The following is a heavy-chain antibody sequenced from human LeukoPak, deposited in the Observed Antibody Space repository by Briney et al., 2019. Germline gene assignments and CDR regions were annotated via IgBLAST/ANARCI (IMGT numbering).Heavy chain of an antibody. CDR1: GGSFSGYY. Sequence: PSETLSLTCAVYGGSFSGYYWSWIRQPPGKGLEWIGEINHSGSTNYNPSLKSRVTISVDTSKNQFSLKLSSVTAADTAVYYCARGQMSLWELAFDIWGQGTMVTVSS. D-gene: IGHD1-7*01. J-gene: IGHJ3*02. CDR3: ARGQMSLWELAFDI. V-gene: IGHV4-34*01. CDR2: INHSGST.